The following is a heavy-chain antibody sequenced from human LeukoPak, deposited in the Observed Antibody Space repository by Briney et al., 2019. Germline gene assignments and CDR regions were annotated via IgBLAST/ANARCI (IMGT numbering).Heavy chain of an antibody. V-gene: IGHV1-8*01. J-gene: IGHJ4*02. CDR1: GYTFTSYD. D-gene: IGHD3-16*02. Sequence: ASVKVSCKASGYTFTSYDINWVRQATGQGLEWMGWMNPNSGNTGYAQKFQGRVTMTRNTFISTAYMELSSLRSEDTAVYYCARIGLRGVIISRPLDYWGQGTLVTVSS. CDR3: ARIGLRGVIISRPLDY. CDR2: MNPNSGNT.